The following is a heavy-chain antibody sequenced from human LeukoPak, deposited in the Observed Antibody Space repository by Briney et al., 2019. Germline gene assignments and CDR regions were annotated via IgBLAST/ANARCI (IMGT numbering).Heavy chain of an antibody. CDR1: GFTFSSYE. Sequence: QPGGSLRLSCVTSGFTFSSYEMNWVRQAPGKGLEWVSYISSSGNTIYYAHSVKGRFTISRDNARNSLYLQMNNLRAGDTAVYYCARDVGMTSDYWGQGTLVTVSP. CDR3: ARDVGMTSDY. V-gene: IGHV3-48*03. J-gene: IGHJ4*02. CDR2: ISSSGNTI. D-gene: IGHD1-1*01.